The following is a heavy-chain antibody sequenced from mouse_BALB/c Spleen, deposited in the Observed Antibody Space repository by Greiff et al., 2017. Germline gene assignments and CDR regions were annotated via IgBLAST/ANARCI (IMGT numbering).Heavy chain of an antibody. CDR2: INPSSGYT. V-gene: IGHV1-4*02. CDR1: GYTFTSYT. D-gene: IGHD2-14*01. CDR3: ARGNYRYDDYYAMDY. J-gene: IGHJ4*01. Sequence: VQLQQSAAELARPGASVKMSCKASGYTFTSYTMHWVKQRPGQGLEWIGYINPSSGYTEYNQKFKDKTTLTADKSSSTAYMQLSSLTSEDSAVYYCARGNYRYDDYYAMDYWGQGTSVTVSS.